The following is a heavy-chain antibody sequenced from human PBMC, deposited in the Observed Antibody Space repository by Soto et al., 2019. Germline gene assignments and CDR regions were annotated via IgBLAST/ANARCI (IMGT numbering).Heavy chain of an antibody. D-gene: IGHD2-2*01. J-gene: IGHJ6*02. V-gene: IGHV3-53*01. CDR1: GFTVSSNY. Sequence: EVQLVESGGGLIQPGGSLRLSCAASGFTVSSNYMSWVRQAPGKGLEWVSVIYSGGSTYYADSVKGRFTISRDNSKNTRYLQMNSLSAEDTAVYYCARDLKYQLNGMDVWGQGTTVTVSS. CDR3: ARDLKYQLNGMDV. CDR2: IYSGGST.